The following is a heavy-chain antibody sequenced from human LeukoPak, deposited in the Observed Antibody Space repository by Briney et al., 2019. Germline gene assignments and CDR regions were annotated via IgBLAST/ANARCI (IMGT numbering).Heavy chain of an antibody. CDR2: IFPDGSHT. CDR1: GYSFTDQW. J-gene: IGHJ3*02. CDR3: AIHVIVVTTVPDAFDI. D-gene: IGHD2-21*02. Sequence: ESLKISCKGSGYSFTDQWIGWVRQVPGRGLEWMGIIFPDGSHTVYSPSFHGRITISADRYTSTAYLHWSSLRASDTAMYYCAIHVIVVTTVPDAFDIWGQGTMVTVSS. V-gene: IGHV5-51*01.